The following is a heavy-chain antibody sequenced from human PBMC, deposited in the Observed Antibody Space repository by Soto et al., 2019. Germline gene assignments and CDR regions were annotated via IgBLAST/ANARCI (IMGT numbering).Heavy chain of an antibody. V-gene: IGHV5-51*01. D-gene: IGHD2-21*01. Sequence: GESLKISCKGSGYSFTSYWIGWVRQMPGKGLEWMGIIYPGDSDTRYGPSFQGQVTISADKSISTAYLQWSSLKASDTAMYYCARHRLAGLYYYGMDVWGQGTTVTVSS. CDR2: IYPGDSDT. J-gene: IGHJ6*02. CDR1: GYSFTSYW. CDR3: ARHRLAGLYYYGMDV.